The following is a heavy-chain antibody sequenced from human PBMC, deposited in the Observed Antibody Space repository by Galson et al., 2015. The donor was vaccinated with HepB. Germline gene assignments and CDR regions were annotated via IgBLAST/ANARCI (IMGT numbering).Heavy chain of an antibody. CDR3: ARERPGPDHHCSSTSCYYYYYGMDV. V-gene: IGHV1-46*01. CDR1: RSTFTSYY. J-gene: IGHJ6*02. CDR2: ISPSGGST. Sequence: SVTVSCKASRSTFTSYYMHWVRQAPGQGLEWMGIISPSGGSTSYAQKFQGRVTMTRDTPTSTVYMELSSLRSEDTAVHYCARERPGPDHHCSSTSCYYYYYGMDVWGQGTTVTVSS. D-gene: IGHD2-2*01.